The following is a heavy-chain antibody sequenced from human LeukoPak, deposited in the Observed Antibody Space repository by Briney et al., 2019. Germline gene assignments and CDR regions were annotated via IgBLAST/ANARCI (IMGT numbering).Heavy chain of an antibody. D-gene: IGHD6-13*01. CDR1: GFTFSSYS. V-gene: IGHV3-21*01. CDR2: ISSSSSYI. J-gene: IGHJ4*02. CDR3: ARSSIAAAGHLDY. Sequence: GGSLRLSCAASGFTFSSYSMNRVRQAPGKGLEWVSSISSSSSYIYYADSVKGRFTISRDNAKNSLYLQTNSLRAEDTAVYYCARSSIAAAGHLDYWGQGTLVTVSS.